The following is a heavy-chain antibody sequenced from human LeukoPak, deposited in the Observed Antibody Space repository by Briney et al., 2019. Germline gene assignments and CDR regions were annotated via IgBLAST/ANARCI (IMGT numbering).Heavy chain of an antibody. CDR3: ARDTRGDKLTGIHGFDM. V-gene: IGHV4-59*12. Sequence: SETLSLTCTISGGSISTYYWSWIRQPPGKGLDWIAYIHYSGSTNYNPSLKSRATISVDTSKNQFSLKLKSVTAADTAVYYCARDTRGDKLTGIHGFDMWGQGTMVTVSS. CDR1: GGSISTYY. CDR2: IHYSGST. J-gene: IGHJ3*02. D-gene: IGHD1-20*01.